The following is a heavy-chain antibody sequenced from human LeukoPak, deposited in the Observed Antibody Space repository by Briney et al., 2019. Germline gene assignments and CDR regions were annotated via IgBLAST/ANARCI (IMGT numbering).Heavy chain of an antibody. J-gene: IGHJ4*02. D-gene: IGHD2-21*02. CDR2: ISYDGSNK. CDR3: ARGLVVTAIRGNVRFDY. CDR1: GFTFSSYA. Sequence: GGSLRLSCAASGFTFSSYAKHWVRQAPGKGLEWVAVISYDGSNKYYADSVKGRFTIYRDNSKYTLYLQMNSLRAEDTAVYYCARGLVVTAIRGNVRFDYWGQGTLVTVSS. V-gene: IGHV3-30*04.